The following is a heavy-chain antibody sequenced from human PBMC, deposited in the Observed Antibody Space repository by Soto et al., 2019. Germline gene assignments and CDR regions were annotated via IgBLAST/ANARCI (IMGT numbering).Heavy chain of an antibody. Sequence: EVQLLESGGGLVQPGGSLRLSCAASGFTFSSYAMSWVRQAPGKGLEWVSAISGSGGSTYYADSVKGRFTISRDNSKNTLHLQMNSLRAEDTAVYYCAKDVYYGDYDGWYFDLWGRGTLVTVSS. V-gene: IGHV3-23*01. CDR2: ISGSGGST. CDR1: GFTFSSYA. J-gene: IGHJ2*01. CDR3: AKDVYYGDYDGWYFDL. D-gene: IGHD4-17*01.